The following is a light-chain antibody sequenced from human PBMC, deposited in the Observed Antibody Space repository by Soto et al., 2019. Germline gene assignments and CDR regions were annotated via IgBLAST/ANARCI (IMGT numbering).Light chain of an antibody. CDR2: DAS. Sequence: DIQMTQSPSSLSASVGDIVTITCQARHDIKKFLNLFQEKPGKAPELLIYDASNLQTGDPSRVSGSGSGTHFTFTISSLQPEDIATYYCARYDSLPPTFSPGTRLYIK. J-gene: IGKJ5*01. CDR3: ARYDSLPPT. CDR1: HDIKKF. V-gene: IGKV1-33*01.